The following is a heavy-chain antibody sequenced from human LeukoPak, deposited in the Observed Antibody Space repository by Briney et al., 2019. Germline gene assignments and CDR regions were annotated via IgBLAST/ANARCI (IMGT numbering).Heavy chain of an antibody. CDR2: ISGSGGDT. CDR1: GFTFSNYA. Sequence: GGSLRLSCTASGFTFSNYAIYWVRQAPGKGLEWVSGISGSGGDTYFADFVKGRFSISRDNFRNTVYLQINSLTDDDTAVYYCAKTTAGYSSGRYPGWPADYWGPGTVVTVSS. CDR3: AKTTAGYSSGRYPGWPADY. J-gene: IGHJ4*02. D-gene: IGHD6-19*01. V-gene: IGHV3-23*01.